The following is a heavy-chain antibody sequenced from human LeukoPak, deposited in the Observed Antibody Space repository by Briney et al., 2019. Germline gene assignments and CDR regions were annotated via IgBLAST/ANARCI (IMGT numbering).Heavy chain of an antibody. V-gene: IGHV1-8*01. CDR2: MNPNSGDT. CDR3: ARGLDRIYYYYGMDV. CDR1: GYTFTSYD. D-gene: IGHD2/OR15-2a*01. Sequence: ASVKVSCKASGYTFTSYDINWVRQATGQGLEWMGWMNPNSGDTGYAQKFQGRVTMTRNTSISTAYMELSSLRSEDTAVYYCARGLDRIYYYYGMDVWGQGATVTVSS. J-gene: IGHJ6*01.